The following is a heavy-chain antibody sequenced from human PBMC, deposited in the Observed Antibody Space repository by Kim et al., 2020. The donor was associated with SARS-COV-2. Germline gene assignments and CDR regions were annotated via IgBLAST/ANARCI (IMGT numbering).Heavy chain of an antibody. CDR3: ARDRVKYAYGGNNIDY. D-gene: IGHD4-17*01. CDR1: GFTFSSYA. CDR2: ISYDGSNK. V-gene: IGHV3-30-3*01. J-gene: IGHJ4*02. Sequence: GGSLRLSCAASGFTFSSYAMHWVRQAPGKGLEWVAVISYDGSNKYYADSVKGRFTISRDNSKNTLYLQMNSLRAEDTAVYYCARDRVKYAYGGNNIDYWGQGTLVTVSS.